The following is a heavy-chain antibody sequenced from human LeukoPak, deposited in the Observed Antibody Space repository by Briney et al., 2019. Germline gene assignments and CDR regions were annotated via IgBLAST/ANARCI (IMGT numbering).Heavy chain of an antibody. CDR2: INPSGGST. V-gene: IGHV1-46*01. D-gene: IGHD2-2*01. Sequence: ASVKVSCKASGYTFTSYYMHWVRQAPGQGLEWMGIINPSGGSTSYAQKFQGRVTMTRDMSTSTVYMELSSLRSEDTAVYYCARDFSYCSSTSCYEYYYYGMDVWGQGTTVTVSS. J-gene: IGHJ6*02. CDR3: ARDFSYCSSTSCYEYYYYGMDV. CDR1: GYTFTSYY.